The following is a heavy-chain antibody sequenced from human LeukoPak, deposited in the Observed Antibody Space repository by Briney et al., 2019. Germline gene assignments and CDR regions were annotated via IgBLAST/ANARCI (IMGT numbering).Heavy chain of an antibody. Sequence: GGSLRLSCAASGFTFSSYEMNWVRQAPGKGLEWVSYISSSGSTIYYADSVKGRFTISRDNAKNSLYLQMNSLRAEDTAVYYCARDFEEGFLEWLTPNWFDPWGQGTLVTVSS. V-gene: IGHV3-48*03. D-gene: IGHD3-3*01. CDR3: ARDFEEGFLEWLTPNWFDP. CDR1: GFTFSSYE. CDR2: ISSSGSTI. J-gene: IGHJ5*02.